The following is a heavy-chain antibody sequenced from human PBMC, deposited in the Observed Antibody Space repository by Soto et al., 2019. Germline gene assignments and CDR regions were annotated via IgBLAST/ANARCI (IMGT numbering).Heavy chain of an antibody. CDR1: GGSISSGGFY. CDR2: IYYSGST. D-gene: IGHD1-26*01. V-gene: IGHV4-31*03. Sequence: QVQLQESGPGLVKPSQTLSLTCTVSGGSISSGGFYWSWIRQHPGKGLEWIGYIYYSGSTYYNPSLKSRVTISVDTSKNQFSLKLSSVTAADTAVYYCARGSYSGSYPFDYWGQGTLVTVSS. J-gene: IGHJ4*02. CDR3: ARGSYSGSYPFDY.